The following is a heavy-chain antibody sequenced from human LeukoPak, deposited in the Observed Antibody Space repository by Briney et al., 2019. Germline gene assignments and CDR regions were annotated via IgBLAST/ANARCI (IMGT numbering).Heavy chain of an antibody. D-gene: IGHD5-12*01. CDR3: AREYNGGLDY. CDR2: IETDGTTI. J-gene: IGHJ4*02. CDR1: GFTFSNYW. Sequence: PGGSLRLSRAASGFTFSNYWMHWVRQTPGKGLVWVANIETDGTTIHYADSVKGRFTISRDNAENTVYLQMNSLRAEDTGVYHCAREYNGGLDYWGQGTLVTVSS. V-gene: IGHV3-74*01.